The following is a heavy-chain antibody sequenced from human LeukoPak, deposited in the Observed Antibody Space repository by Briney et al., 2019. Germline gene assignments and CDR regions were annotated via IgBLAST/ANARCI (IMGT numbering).Heavy chain of an antibody. CDR1: GFTFSTYS. Sequence: GGSLRLSCAASGFTFSTYSMTWVRQAPGKGLEWVSSISKGSGYIYQTDSVKGRFTISRDNAKNSLFLEMNSLRVEDTAVYYCVRDMGRESIFDYWGQGTLVTVSS. CDR3: VRDMGRESIFDY. J-gene: IGHJ4*02. V-gene: IGHV3-21*01. CDR2: ISKGSGYI. D-gene: IGHD3-10*01.